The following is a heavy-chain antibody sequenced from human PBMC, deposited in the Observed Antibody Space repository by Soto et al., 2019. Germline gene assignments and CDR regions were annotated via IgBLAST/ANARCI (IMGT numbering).Heavy chain of an antibody. CDR2: INPNNGGT. CDR3: ARGRLLIQLCVDPLEH. V-gene: IGHV1-2*02. D-gene: IGHD1-1*01. CDR1: GYTFTTYY. J-gene: IGHJ4*02. Sequence: ASVKVSCKTSGYTFTTYYIHWVRQAPGQGLEWVGWINPNNGGTNSAQKFQGRVNMTRDTSTNTAYMELSSLRSDDTAIYFCARGRLLIQLCVDPLEHWGQGTQVTVSS.